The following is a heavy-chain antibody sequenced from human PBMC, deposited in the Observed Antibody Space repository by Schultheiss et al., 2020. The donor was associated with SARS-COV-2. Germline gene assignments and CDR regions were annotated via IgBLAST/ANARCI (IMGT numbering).Heavy chain of an antibody. CDR1: GDSISSGGYS. D-gene: IGHD6-6*01. J-gene: IGHJ2*01. CDR2: IYHSGST. V-gene: IGHV4-30-2*01. CDR3: ARRVYSSSSTLGYWYFDL. Sequence: SETLSLTCAVSGDSISSGGYSWSWIRQPPGKGLEWIGYIYHSGSTNYNPSLKSRVTISVDTSKNQFSLKLSSVTAADTAVYYCARRVYSSSSTLGYWYFDLWGRGTLVTVSS.